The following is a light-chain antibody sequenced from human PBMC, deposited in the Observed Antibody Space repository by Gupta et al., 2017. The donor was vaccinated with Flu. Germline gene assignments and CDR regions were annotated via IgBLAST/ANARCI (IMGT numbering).Light chain of an antibody. CDR1: SSDVGGYNY. CDR2: DVT. J-gene: IGLJ2*01. Sequence: VLTQPRSVSGCRGPSVTISCTGTSSDVGGYNYVTWYQQHPGKPPKLVIYDVTERPSGVPDRFTASKSGNTASLTISGRQAEDEAHYCGCSDSGSSTLLFGGGTKLTVL. CDR3: CSDSGSSTLL. V-gene: IGLV2-11*01.